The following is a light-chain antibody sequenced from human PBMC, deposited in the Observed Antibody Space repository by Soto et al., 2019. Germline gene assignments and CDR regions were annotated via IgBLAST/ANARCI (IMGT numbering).Light chain of an antibody. CDR2: EVS. Sequence: QSALTQPASVSGSPGQSITISCTGTNNDVGGYNYVSWYQQHPGKAPKLMIYEVSNRPSGVSNRFSGSKSGNTASLTISGLQAEDEADYYCSSYTSSSTSFGTGTKLTVL. J-gene: IGLJ1*01. CDR3: SSYTSSSTS. V-gene: IGLV2-14*01. CDR1: NNDVGGYNY.